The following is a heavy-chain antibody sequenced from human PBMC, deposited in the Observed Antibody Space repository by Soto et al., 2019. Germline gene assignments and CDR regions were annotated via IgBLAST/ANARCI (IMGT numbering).Heavy chain of an antibody. CDR2: ISGSGGST. D-gene: IGHD5-18*01. V-gene: IGHV3-23*01. CDR1: GFTFSSYA. Sequence: EVQLLESGGGLVQPGGSLRLSCAASGFTFSSYAMSWVRQAPGKGLEWVSGISGSGGSTYYADSVKGRFTISRDNSNNTLYLQTNSLRAEDTAVYYCAKERGYNYGYDAMDVWGQGTTVTVSS. J-gene: IGHJ6*02. CDR3: AKERGYNYGYDAMDV.